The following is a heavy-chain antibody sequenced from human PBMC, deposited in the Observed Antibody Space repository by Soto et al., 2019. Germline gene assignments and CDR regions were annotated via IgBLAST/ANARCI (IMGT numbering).Heavy chain of an antibody. V-gene: IGHV4-59*01. D-gene: IGHD4-4*01. CDR3: ARDTNDYSNYVQTRTFDY. CDR2: IYYSGST. Sequence: PSETLSLTCTVSGGSISSYYWSWIRQPPGKGLEWIGYIYYSGSTNYNPSLKSRVTISVDTSKNQFSLKLNSVTAADTAVYYCARDTNDYSNYVQTRTFDYWGQGTMVTVSS. J-gene: IGHJ4*02. CDR1: GGSISSYY.